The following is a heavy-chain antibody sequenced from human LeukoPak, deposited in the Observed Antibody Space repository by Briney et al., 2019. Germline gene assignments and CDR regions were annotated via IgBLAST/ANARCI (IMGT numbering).Heavy chain of an antibody. J-gene: IGHJ4*02. CDR1: GFTFGDYA. V-gene: IGHV3-23*01. Sequence: GGSLRLSCTASGFTFGDYAMSWVRQAPGKGLEWVSGINVSGGSTFYADSVRGRFTISRDNSKNTLYLQMNSLRAEDTAVYYCAKYRDSSGYYGLDYWGQGTLVTVSS. CDR2: INVSGGST. D-gene: IGHD3-22*01. CDR3: AKYRDSSGYYGLDY.